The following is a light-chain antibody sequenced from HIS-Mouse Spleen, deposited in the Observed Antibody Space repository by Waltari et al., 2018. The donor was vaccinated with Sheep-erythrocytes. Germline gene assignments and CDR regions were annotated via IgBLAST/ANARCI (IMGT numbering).Light chain of an antibody. J-gene: IGLJ1*01. CDR3: CSYAGSYNHV. CDR2: DVS. Sequence: QSALTQPRSVSGSPGQSVTISCTGTSSDVGGYNYVSWYQQHPGKAPKLMVYDVSKRPSGLPDSFSGSKSGNTASLTISGLQAEDEADYYCCSYAGSYNHVFATGTKVTVL. CDR1: SSDVGGYNY. V-gene: IGLV2-11*01.